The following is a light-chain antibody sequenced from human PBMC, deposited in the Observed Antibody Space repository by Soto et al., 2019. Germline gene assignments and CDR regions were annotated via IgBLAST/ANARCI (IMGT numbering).Light chain of an antibody. CDR2: EVS. CDR1: SSDVGGYDS. CDR3: SSHISSSTLSYV. V-gene: IGLV2-14*01. J-gene: IGLJ1*01. Sequence: QSVLTQPPSVSAAPGQKVTISCTGTSSDVGGYDSVSWYQQHPGKAPKLIIYEVSSRPSDISNRFSGSKSGNTASLTISGLQAEDEGHYYCSSHISSSTLSYVFGTGTKVTVL.